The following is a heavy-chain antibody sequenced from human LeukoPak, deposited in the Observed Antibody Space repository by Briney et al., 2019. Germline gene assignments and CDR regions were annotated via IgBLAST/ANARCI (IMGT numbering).Heavy chain of an antibody. CDR2: ISSSSSTI. D-gene: IGHD3-22*01. CDR1: GFTFSTYP. J-gene: IGHJ3*02. CDR3: ARDLYYYDSSGYYSAFDI. Sequence: PGGSLRLSCEVSGFTFSTYPMNWVRQAPGKGLGWVSYISSSSSTIYYADSVKGRFTISRDNAKNSLYLQMNSLRDEDTAVYYCARDLYYYDSSGYYSAFDIWGQGTMVTVSS. V-gene: IGHV3-48*02.